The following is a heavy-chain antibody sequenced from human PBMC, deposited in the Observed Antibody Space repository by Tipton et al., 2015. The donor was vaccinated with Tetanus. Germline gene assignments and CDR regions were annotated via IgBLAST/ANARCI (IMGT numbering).Heavy chain of an antibody. CDR2: VFHNGSP. D-gene: IGHD4-17*01. CDR3: ARDRPAYGDDGRRGDH. V-gene: IGHV4-39*02. CDR1: GGSISTSNYF. Sequence: TLSLTCTVSGGSISTSNYFWGWIRQPPGKGLEWIGSVFHNGSPFYNPSLKSRLTMTVDTSKNQFSLKLSSVTAADTAVYYCARDRPAYGDDGRRGDHWGQGTLVTVSS. J-gene: IGHJ4*02.